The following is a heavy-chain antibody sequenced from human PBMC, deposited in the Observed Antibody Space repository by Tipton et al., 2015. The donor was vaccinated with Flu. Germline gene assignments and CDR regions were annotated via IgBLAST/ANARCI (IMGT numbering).Heavy chain of an antibody. CDR2: IYYSGST. CDR3: ARGSYGYRFDY. CDR1: GDSISGYY. V-gene: IGHV4-59*01. J-gene: IGHJ4*02. Sequence: LRLSCSVSGDSISGYYWSWIRQPPGKGLEWIGFIYYSGSTNYNPSLKSRVTISVDTSKNQFSLKLSSVTAADTAVYYCARGSYGYRFDYWGQGTLVTVSS. D-gene: IGHD5-18*01.